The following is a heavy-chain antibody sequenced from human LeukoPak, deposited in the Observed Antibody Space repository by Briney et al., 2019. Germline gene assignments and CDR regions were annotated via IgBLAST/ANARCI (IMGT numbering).Heavy chain of an antibody. D-gene: IGHD1-26*01. Sequence: PSETLSLTCTVSGGSISNYYGNWIRQPPGKGLEWIGNIYYSGGTNYNPSLKSRVTISVDTSKNQFSLKLSSLTAADTAVYYCARRGANSGSYSHFDLWGRGTLVTVSS. J-gene: IGHJ2*01. CDR2: IYYSGGT. CDR3: ARRGANSGSYSHFDL. V-gene: IGHV4-59*01. CDR1: GGSISNYY.